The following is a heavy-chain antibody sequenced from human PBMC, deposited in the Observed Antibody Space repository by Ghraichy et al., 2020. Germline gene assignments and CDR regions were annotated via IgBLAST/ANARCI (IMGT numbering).Heavy chain of an antibody. CDR3: AKAGQDALTGYPFYYSDY. J-gene: IGHJ4*02. CDR2: ICESGGCT. Sequence: GGSLRLSCAASGFTFTTYAMTWVRQAPGKGLEWVSSICESGGCTYYADSVKGRFTISRDNSKNTVYLQMNSLRADDTAVYYCAKAGQDALTGYPFYYSDYWGQGTLVTVSS. V-gene: IGHV3-23*01. D-gene: IGHD3-9*01. CDR1: GFTFTTYA.